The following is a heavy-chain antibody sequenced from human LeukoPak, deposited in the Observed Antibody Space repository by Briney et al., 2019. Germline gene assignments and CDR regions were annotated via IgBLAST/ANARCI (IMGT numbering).Heavy chain of an antibody. J-gene: IGHJ4*02. V-gene: IGHV3-21*01. CDR2: ISGSGGNT. CDR1: GFTFSSYV. Sequence: GGSLRLSCAASGFTFSSYVIHWVRQAPGKGLEWVSAISGSGGNTYYTDSVKGRFTISRDNAKNSLYLQMNSLRAEDTAVYYCARALEGSGWYLVYWGQGTLVTVSS. D-gene: IGHD6-19*01. CDR3: ARALEGSGWYLVY.